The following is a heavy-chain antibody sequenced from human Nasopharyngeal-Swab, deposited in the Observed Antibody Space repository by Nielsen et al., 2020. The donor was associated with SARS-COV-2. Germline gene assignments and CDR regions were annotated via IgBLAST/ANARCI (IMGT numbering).Heavy chain of an antibody. V-gene: IGHV1-3*01. Sequence: WVRQAPGQRLEWMGWVNAGNGNTKYSQKFQGRVTITRDTSASTAYMELSSLRSEDTAVYCCARVYYDSSGYYQYWGQGARVTVSS. CDR3: ARVYYDSSGYYQY. D-gene: IGHD3-22*01. J-gene: IGHJ4*02. CDR2: VNAGNGNT.